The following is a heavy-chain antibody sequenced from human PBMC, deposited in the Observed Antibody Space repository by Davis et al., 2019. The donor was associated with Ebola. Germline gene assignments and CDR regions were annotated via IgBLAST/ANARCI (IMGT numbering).Heavy chain of an antibody. D-gene: IGHD3-22*01. V-gene: IGHV3-21*01. CDR1: GFTFSSYS. Sequence: GGSLRLSCAASGFTFSSYSMNWVRQAPGKGLEWVSSISSSSSYIYYADSVKGRFTISRDNAKNSLYLQMNSLRAEDTAVYYCARDSGRYDSSGYYPQFDYYYYYGMDVWGQGTTVTVSS. CDR3: ARDSGRYDSSGYYPQFDYYYYYGMDV. CDR2: ISSSSSYI. J-gene: IGHJ6*02.